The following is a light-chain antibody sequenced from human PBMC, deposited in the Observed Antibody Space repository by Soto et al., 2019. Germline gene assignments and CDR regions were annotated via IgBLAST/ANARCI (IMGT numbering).Light chain of an antibody. CDR1: SSDIGGYNH. CDR2: EVN. Sequence: QSALTQPASVSGSPGQSIAISCNGTSSDIGGYNHVSWYQQHPGKVPKLIIFEVNNRPSGVSNRFSASKSGNTASLTISGLQAEDEADYYCSSYTSRSDIVFGGGTKVTVL. J-gene: IGLJ2*01. V-gene: IGLV2-14*01. CDR3: SSYTSRSDIV.